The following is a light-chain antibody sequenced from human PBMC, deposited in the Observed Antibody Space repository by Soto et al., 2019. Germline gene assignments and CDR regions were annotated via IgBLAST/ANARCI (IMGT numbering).Light chain of an antibody. CDR1: QSVNSW. J-gene: IGKJ1*01. Sequence: DIQMTQSPSTLSASVGDRVIITCRASQSVNSWWAWYQQKPGKAPKLLIFKASNLERGVPSRFSGSGSGTEFTLTISSLQPDDFATYYCQQYNTYSVTFGQGTQVEMK. CDR3: QQYNTYSVT. CDR2: KAS. V-gene: IGKV1-5*03.